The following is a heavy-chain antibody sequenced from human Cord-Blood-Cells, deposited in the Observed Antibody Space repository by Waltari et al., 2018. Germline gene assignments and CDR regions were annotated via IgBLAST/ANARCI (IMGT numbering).Heavy chain of an antibody. CDR3: ASALGYCSSTSCYGTKHHYFDY. D-gene: IGHD2-2*01. V-gene: IGHV4-34*01. CDR2: INHSGST. J-gene: IGHJ4*02. Sequence: QVQLQQWGAGLLKPSETLSLTCAVYGGSFSGYYWSWIRQPPGKGREWIGEINHSGSTNYNPSLKSRVTISVDTSKNQFSLKLSSVTAADTAVYYCASALGYCSSTSCYGTKHHYFDYWGQGTLVTVSS. CDR1: GGSFSGYY.